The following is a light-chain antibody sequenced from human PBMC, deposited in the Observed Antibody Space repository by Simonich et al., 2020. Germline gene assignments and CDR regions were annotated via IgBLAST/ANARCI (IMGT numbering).Light chain of an antibody. V-gene: IGKV1-33*01. CDR3: QQYDNLLIT. CDR2: DGS. Sequence: DIQMTQSPSSLSASVGDRVTITCQASQDISNYLNWYQQKPGKAPKILIYDGSNLETGVPSRCSGSGSGTDFTFTIRSLQPEDIATYYCQQYDNLLITFGQGTRLEIK. J-gene: IGKJ5*01. CDR1: QDISNY.